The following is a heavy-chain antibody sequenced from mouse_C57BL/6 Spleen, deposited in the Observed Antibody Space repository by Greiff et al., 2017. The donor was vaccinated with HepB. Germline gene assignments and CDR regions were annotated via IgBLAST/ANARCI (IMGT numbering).Heavy chain of an antibody. V-gene: IGHV1-76*01. Sequence: ESGAELVRPGASVKLSCKASGYTFTDYYINWVKQRPGQGLEWIARIYPGSGNTYYNEKFKGKATLTAEKSSSTAYMQLSSLTSEDSAVYFCARYYSNYLYAMDYWGQGTSVTVSS. CDR2: IYPGSGNT. CDR1: GYTFTDYY. D-gene: IGHD2-5*01. J-gene: IGHJ4*01. CDR3: ARYYSNYLYAMDY.